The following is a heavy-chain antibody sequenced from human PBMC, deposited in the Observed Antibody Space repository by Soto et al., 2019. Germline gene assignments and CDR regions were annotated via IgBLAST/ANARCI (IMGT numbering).Heavy chain of an antibody. D-gene: IGHD2-15*01. CDR1: GGSFSGYY. J-gene: IGHJ4*02. V-gene: IGHV4-34*01. CDR3: ARGGPFVVVVLITTATPNLDY. CDR2: INHSGST. Sequence: SETLSLTCAVYGGSFSGYYWSWIRQPPGKGLEWIGEINHSGSTNYNPSLKSRVTISADTSKNQFSLKLSSVTAADTAVYYCARGGPFVVVVLITTATPNLDYWGQGVLVTVSS.